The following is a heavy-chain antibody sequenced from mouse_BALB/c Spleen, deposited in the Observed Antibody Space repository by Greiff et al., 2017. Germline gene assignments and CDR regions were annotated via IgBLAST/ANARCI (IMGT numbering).Heavy chain of an antibody. V-gene: IGHV1-9*01. CDR1: GYTFSSYW. CDR2: ILPGSGST. J-gene: IGHJ1*01. D-gene: IGHD2-3*01. Sequence: VQLQQSGAELMKPGASVKISCKATGYTFSSYWIEWVKQRPGHGLEWIGEILPGSGSTNYNEKFKGKATFTADTSSNTAYMQLSSLTSEDSAVYYCARADGYSYWYFDVWGAGTTVTVSS. CDR3: ARADGYSYWYFDV.